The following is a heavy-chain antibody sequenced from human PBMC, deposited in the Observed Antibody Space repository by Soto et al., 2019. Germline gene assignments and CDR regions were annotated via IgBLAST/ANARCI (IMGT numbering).Heavy chain of an antibody. CDR1: GGSVSSGDYF. CDR3: ARSPNYYYYGFDV. V-gene: IGHV4-61*08. Sequence: KTSETLSLTCTVSGGSVSSGDYFWSWLRQSPGKRLEWIAYIYYSGSTNYNPSLKSRATISVDTSKSKVSLTLTSMTAADAALYYCARSPNYYYYGFDVWGQGTAVTVPS. CDR2: IYYSGST. D-gene: IGHD3-10*01. J-gene: IGHJ6*02.